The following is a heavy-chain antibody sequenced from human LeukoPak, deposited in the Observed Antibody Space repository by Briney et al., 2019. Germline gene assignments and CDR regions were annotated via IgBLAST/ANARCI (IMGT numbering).Heavy chain of an antibody. CDR1: GGSFSGYY. V-gene: IGHV4-34*01. D-gene: IGHD5-24*01. CDR3: ARVGQMTTTDY. CDR2: INHSGST. J-gene: IGHJ4*02. Sequence: SQTLSLTCAVYGGSFSGYYWSWIRQPPGKGLEWIGEINHSGSTNYNPSLKSRVTISVDTSKNQFSLKVSSVTAADTAVYYCARVGQMTTTDYWGQGNLVTVSS.